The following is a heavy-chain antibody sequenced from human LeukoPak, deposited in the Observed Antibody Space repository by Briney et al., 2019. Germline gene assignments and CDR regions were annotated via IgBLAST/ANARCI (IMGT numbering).Heavy chain of an antibody. CDR3: ARGSYAYWFDP. J-gene: IGHJ5*02. V-gene: IGHV3-66*01. CDR1: GFTVSSNY. CDR2: IYSGGST. D-gene: IGHD4-17*01. Sequence: PEGSLRLSCAASGFTVSSNYMSWVRQAPGKGLEWVSVIYSGGSTYYADSVKGRFTISRDNSKNTLYLQMNSLRAEDTAVYYCARGSYAYWFDPWGQGTLVTVSS.